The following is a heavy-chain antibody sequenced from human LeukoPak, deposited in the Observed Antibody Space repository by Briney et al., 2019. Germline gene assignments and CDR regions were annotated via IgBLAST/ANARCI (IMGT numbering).Heavy chain of an antibody. CDR2: IYYSGST. J-gene: IGHJ5*02. CDR1: GPSISSYY. Sequence: AETLSLTRPVSGPSISSYYSSWIRQPPRKGLEWLGYIYYSGSTNYNPSLKSRVTISVDTSKIQFSLKLSSVTAADTAVYYWARGGTRFDPWGQGTLVTVSS. CDR3: ARGGTRFDP. V-gene: IGHV4-59*01.